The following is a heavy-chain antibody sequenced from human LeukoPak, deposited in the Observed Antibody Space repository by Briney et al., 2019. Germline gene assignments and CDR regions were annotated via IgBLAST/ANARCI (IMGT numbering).Heavy chain of an antibody. CDR1: GFTFSASS. J-gene: IGHJ4*02. CDR3: ARDHQVSYFDY. V-gene: IGHV3-30*04. D-gene: IGHD6-6*01. Sequence: GGSLRLSCAPSGFTFSASSMHWVRQAPGKGLEWVALISDDGSNESFADSVKGRFTISRDNSKNTLYLQMNSLRADDTAVYYCARDHQVSYFDYWGQGTLVTVSS. CDR2: ISDDGSNE.